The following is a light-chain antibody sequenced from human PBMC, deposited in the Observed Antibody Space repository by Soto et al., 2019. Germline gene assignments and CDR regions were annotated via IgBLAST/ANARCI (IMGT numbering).Light chain of an antibody. CDR1: QSLVFSDGNTY. V-gene: IGKV2-30*01. CDR2: NVS. Sequence: DVVMTQSPLSLPVTLGQPASISCRSSQSLVFSDGNTYLSWFHQRPGQSPRRLIYNVSNRDSGVPARFSGSGSGTDFTLKISRMEAEDVGVYYCMQGTHWPYTFGQGTKLEIK. CDR3: MQGTHWPYT. J-gene: IGKJ2*01.